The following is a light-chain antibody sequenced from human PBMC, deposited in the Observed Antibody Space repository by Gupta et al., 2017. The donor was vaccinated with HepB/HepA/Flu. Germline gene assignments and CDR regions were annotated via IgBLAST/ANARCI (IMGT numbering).Light chain of an antibody. CDR3: QHYNNWSPWT. Sequence: ELVTQQSPTTLSVSPGEGATLSCRASQSLNTHVAWYQQKAGQPPTLLISAASTRATGVPARFSGGGSGTEFTLTISVLKSEDFAVYDCQHYNNWSPWTFGQGTQVEIK. J-gene: IGKJ1*01. CDR2: AAS. CDR1: QSLNTH. V-gene: IGKV3-15*01.